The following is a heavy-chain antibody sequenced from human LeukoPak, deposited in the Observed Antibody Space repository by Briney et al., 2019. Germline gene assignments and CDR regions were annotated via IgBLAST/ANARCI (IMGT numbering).Heavy chain of an antibody. D-gene: IGHD5-18*01. V-gene: IGHV4-34*08. CDR1: GFTFSSYA. CDR2: INHGGST. J-gene: IGHJ4*02. Sequence: GPLRLSCAASGFTFSSYAMGWIRQPPGKGLEWIGEINHGGSTNYNPSLKSRVTISVDTSKNQFSLKLNSVTAADTAVYYCAGGYSYGLKYFDYWGQGALVTVSS. CDR3: AGGYSYGLKYFDY.